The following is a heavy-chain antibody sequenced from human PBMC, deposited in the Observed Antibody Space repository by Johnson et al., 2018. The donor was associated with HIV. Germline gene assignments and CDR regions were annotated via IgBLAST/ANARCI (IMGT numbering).Heavy chain of an antibody. CDR3: ARKGWARGAFDI. J-gene: IGHJ3*02. CDR2: IYIGGSP. Sequence: MLLVESGGGLVKPGGSLRLSCAASGFTVSSNYMSWVRQAPGKGLEWGSVIYIGGSPYYADSAHGRFTISRDNSKNTLYLQMNSLRPEDTAVYYCARKGWARGAFDIWGQGTMVTVSS. V-gene: IGHV3-66*02. D-gene: IGHD1-26*01. CDR1: GFTVSSNY.